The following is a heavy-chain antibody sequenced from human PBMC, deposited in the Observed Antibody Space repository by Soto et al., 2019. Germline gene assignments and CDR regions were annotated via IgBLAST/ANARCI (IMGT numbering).Heavy chain of an antibody. CDR3: ARELYQVRSDGMDV. Sequence: QVQLVQSGADVKTPGASVRVSCKASGYTFTGYYVHWVREAPGQGLEWMGWINPETGGTSDAQKCQGRVTLSRDTSINTAYLERSRLRFDAAALYFCARELYQVRSDGMDVWGQGSPVTVSS. D-gene: IGHD2-2*01. J-gene: IGHJ6*02. V-gene: IGHV1-2*02. CDR1: GYTFTGYY. CDR2: INPETGGT.